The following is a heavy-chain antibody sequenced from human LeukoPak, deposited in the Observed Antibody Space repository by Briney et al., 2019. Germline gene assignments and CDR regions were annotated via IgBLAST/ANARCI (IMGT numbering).Heavy chain of an antibody. CDR3: AKGARQYSSSSIDY. Sequence: GGSLRLSCAASGFTFSSYAMSWVRQAPGKGLEWVSAISGSGGSTYYADSMKGRFTISRDNSKNTLYLQMNGLRAEDTAVYYCAKGARQYSSSSIDYWGQGTLVTVSS. CDR1: GFTFSSYA. V-gene: IGHV3-23*01. D-gene: IGHD6-13*01. J-gene: IGHJ4*02. CDR2: ISGSGGST.